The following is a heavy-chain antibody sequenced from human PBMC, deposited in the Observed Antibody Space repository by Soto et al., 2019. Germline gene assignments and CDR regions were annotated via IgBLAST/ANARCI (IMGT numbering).Heavy chain of an antibody. CDR1: GGSISSGGYY. Sequence: QVQLQESGPGLVKPSQTLSLTCTVSGGSISSGGYYWSWIRQHPGKGLEWIGYIYYSGSTFYNPSLKSRVTISVDTSKNQFSLKLSSVTAADTAVYYCASRGYSYGFSLGMDVWGQGTTVTVSS. CDR3: ASRGYSYGFSLGMDV. J-gene: IGHJ6*02. V-gene: IGHV4-31*03. D-gene: IGHD5-18*01. CDR2: IYYSGST.